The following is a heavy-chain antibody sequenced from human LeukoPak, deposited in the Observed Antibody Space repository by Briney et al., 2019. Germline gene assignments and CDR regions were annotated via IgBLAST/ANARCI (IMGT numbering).Heavy chain of an antibody. V-gene: IGHV4-30-4*08. Sequence: SETLSLTCIVSGGSISGDTYYWSWIRQPPGKGLEWVGYIFHRGATFYNPSLKSRLTISVDTSKKQFSPNLSSVTAADTALYYCARTFSIFGVAHGGFDLWGQGTMVTVSS. CDR1: GGSISGDTYY. D-gene: IGHD3-3*01. CDR2: IFHRGAT. CDR3: ARTFSIFGVAHGGFDL. J-gene: IGHJ3*01.